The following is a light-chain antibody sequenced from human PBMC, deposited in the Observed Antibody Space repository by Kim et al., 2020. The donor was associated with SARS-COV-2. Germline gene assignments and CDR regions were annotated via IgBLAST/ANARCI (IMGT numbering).Light chain of an antibody. V-gene: IGKV1-5*03. J-gene: IGKJ1*01. CDR2: KAS. CDR1: QSISSW. CDR3: QQYNSYSGT. Sequence: ATVGDRANITGRASQSISSWLAWYQQKPGKAPKLLIYKASSLESGVPSRCSGSGSGTEFTLTISSLQPDDFATYYCQQYNSYSGTFGQGTKVDIK.